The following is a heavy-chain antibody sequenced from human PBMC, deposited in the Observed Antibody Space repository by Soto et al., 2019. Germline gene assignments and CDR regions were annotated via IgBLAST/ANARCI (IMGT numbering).Heavy chain of an antibody. V-gene: IGHV4-59*08. D-gene: IGHD3-16*01. J-gene: IGHJ4*02. Sequence: QVQLQESGPGLVKPSETLSLTCTVSGGSISSYYWSWIRQPPGKGLEWIGYIYYNGSTNYNPSLKSRVTISVDTSKNQFSLKLSSVTAADTAVYHCARRWGTTFDYWGQGTLVTVSS. CDR1: GGSISSYY. CDR2: IYYNGST. CDR3: ARRWGTTFDY.